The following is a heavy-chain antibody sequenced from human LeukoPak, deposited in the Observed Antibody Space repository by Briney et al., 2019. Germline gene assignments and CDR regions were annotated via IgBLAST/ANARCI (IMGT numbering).Heavy chain of an antibody. CDR3: ARGDFWSGYSRRYFDY. D-gene: IGHD3-3*01. CDR2: INHSGST. V-gene: IGHV4-34*01. Sequence: SETLSLTCAVYGGSFSGYYWSWIRQPPGKGLEWIGEINHSGSTSYNPSLKSRVTISVDTSKNQFSLKLSSVTAADTAVYYCARGDFWSGYSRRYFDYWGQGTLVTVSS. J-gene: IGHJ4*02. CDR1: GGSFSGYY.